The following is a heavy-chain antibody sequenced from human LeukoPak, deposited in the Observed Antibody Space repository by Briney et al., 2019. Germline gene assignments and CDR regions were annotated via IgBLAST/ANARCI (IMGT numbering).Heavy chain of an antibody. CDR3: ARGSERVSAAGKPSGYFDL. J-gene: IGHJ2*01. Sequence: SETLSLTCTVSGGSISSYYWSWIRQPPGKGLEWIGYIYYSGSTNYNPSLKSRVTISVDTSKNQFSLKLSSVTAADTAVFYCARGSERVSAAGKPSGYFDLWGRGTLVTVSS. D-gene: IGHD6-13*01. CDR1: GGSISSYY. V-gene: IGHV4-59*01. CDR2: IYYSGST.